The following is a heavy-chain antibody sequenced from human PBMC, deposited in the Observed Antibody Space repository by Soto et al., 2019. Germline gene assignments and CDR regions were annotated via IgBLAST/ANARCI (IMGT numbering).Heavy chain of an antibody. CDR3: ARQLGLWQPLDY. CDR1: GGSMRDYY. Sequence: LSLTCSVSGGSMRDYYWSWIRQSPGKGPEWIGYIYYSGNTNYDPSLKSRVTISVDMPKSLFSLKLNSVTAADTAVYYCARQLGLWQPLDYWGRGTLVTVSS. J-gene: IGHJ4*02. V-gene: IGHV4-59*01. D-gene: IGHD1-1*01. CDR2: IYYSGNT.